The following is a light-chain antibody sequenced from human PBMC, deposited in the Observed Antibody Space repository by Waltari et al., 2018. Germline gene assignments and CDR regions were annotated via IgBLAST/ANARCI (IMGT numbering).Light chain of an antibody. Sequence: QSALTQPASVSGSPGQSITISCTATSSDVGSYHIVSWYQQHPGKAPKLVIYEVTKRPSGVSTRFSGSKSGNTASLTISGLQAEDEADYCCCSYAGSSTWVFGGGTKLTVL. CDR2: EVT. J-gene: IGLJ3*02. V-gene: IGLV2-23*02. CDR1: SSDVGSYHI. CDR3: CSYAGSSTWV.